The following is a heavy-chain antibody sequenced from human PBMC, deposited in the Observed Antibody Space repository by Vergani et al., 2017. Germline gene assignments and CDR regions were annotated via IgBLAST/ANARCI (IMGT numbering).Heavy chain of an antibody. CDR3: AKDPRLKEDYYYYYMDV. CDR2: ISHDGNKK. Sequence: VQLLESGGDLVQPGGSLRLSCAASGFTFSNYGLHWVRQAPGQGLEWVAVISHDGNKKYYVDSVKGRFTISRDNSKNTLYLYMNSLRADDTAVYYCAKDPRLKEDYYYYYMDVWAKGPRSPSP. J-gene: IGHJ6*03. CDR1: GFTFSNYG. V-gene: IGHV3-30*18.